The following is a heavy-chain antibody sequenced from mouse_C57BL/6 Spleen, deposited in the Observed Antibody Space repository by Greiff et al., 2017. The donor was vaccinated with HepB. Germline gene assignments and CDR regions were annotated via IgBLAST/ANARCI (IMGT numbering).Heavy chain of an antibody. J-gene: IGHJ4*01. CDR3: ARRGLLRSYYAMDY. CDR1: GYTFTSYW. CDR2: IYPGSGST. V-gene: IGHV1-55*01. Sequence: QVQLQQSGAELVKPGASVKMSCKASGYTFTSYWITWVKQRPGQGLEWIGDIYPGSGSTNYNEKFKSKATLTVDTSSSTAYMQLSSLTSEDSAVYYCARRGLLRSYYAMDYWGQGTSVTVSS. D-gene: IGHD2-3*01.